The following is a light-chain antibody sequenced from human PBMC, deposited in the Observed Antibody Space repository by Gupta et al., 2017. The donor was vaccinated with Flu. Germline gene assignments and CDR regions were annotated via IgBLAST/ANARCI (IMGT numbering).Light chain of an antibody. V-gene: IGKV3-15*01. Sequence: EIVMTQSQATPSAYPGERATLSCRASKSVSSNLAWYQQKPGQAPRLLIYGASTRATGIPARFSCSGSGTEFTLTISSLQSEDFAVYYCQQYNNSPSWTFGQGTKVEIK. CDR3: QQYNNSPSWT. CDR2: GAS. J-gene: IGKJ1*01. CDR1: KSVSSN.